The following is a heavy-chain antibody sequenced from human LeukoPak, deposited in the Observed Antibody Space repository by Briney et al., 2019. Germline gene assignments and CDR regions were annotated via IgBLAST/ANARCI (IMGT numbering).Heavy chain of an antibody. J-gene: IGHJ4*02. CDR3: AKDARHTDY. V-gene: IGHV3-23*01. Sequence: GGSLRLSCAASGFTFSSYWMHWVRQAPGKGLEWVSVITNSGGNTYYTDSVKGRFTISRDNFKDTLYLQMNSLRAEDTALYYCAKDARHTDYWGQGTLVTVSS. CDR2: ITNSGGNT. CDR1: GFTFSSYW.